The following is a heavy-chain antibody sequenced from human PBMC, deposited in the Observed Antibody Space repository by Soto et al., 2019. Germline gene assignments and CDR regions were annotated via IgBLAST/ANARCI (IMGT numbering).Heavy chain of an antibody. J-gene: IGHJ6*03. CDR2: IYYSGST. V-gene: IGHV4-59*01. CDR3: ARVPDGEYEDYYYYMDV. D-gene: IGHD4-17*01. Sequence: SETLSLTCTVSGGSISSYYWSWIRQPPGKGLEWIGYIYYSGSTNYNPSLKSRVTISVDTSKNQFSLKLSSVTAADTAVYYCARVPDGEYEDYYYYMDVWGKGTTVTVSS. CDR1: GGSISSYY.